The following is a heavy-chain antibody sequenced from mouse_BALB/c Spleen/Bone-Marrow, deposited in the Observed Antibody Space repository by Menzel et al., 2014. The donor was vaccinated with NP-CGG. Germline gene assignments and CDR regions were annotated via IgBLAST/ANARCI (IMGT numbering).Heavy chain of an antibody. V-gene: IGHV14-3*02. J-gene: IGHJ4*01. CDR2: IDPAIINT. CDR1: GFNIKDSY. CDR3: VRDRYYGSIYAMDY. Sequence: EVKLGESGAELVKPGASVKLSCTASGFNIKDSYMFWVKQRPDQGLEWIGRIDPAIINTKYDPKFQGKSTIAADTANNTAYLQLSSLTSEDTAVYYCVRDRYYGSIYAMDYWGQGTSVTVSS. D-gene: IGHD1-1*01.